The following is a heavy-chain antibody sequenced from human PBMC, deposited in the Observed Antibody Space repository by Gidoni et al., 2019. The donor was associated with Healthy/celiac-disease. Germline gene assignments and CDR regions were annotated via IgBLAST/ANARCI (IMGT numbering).Heavy chain of an antibody. Sequence: EVQLVVSGGGWVQPGESLRLSCAASRFTFSSYSMNWVRQAPGKGREWVSYISSSSSTIYYADSVKGRFTISRDNAKNSLYLQMNSLGAEDTAVYYCASVPPIDYWGQGTLVTVSS. V-gene: IGHV3-48*04. CDR3: ASVPPIDY. CDR2: ISSSSSTI. J-gene: IGHJ4*02. D-gene: IGHD2-2*01. CDR1: RFTFSSYS.